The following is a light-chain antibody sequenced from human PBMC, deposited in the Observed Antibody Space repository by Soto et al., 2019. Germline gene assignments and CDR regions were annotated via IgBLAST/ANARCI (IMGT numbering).Light chain of an antibody. CDR1: QSVSSAY. CDR3: XQFHYWWT. J-gene: IGKJ1*01. V-gene: IGKV3-15*01. CDR2: GAS. Sequence: EIVLTQSPGTLSLSLGERATLSCRASQSVSSAYLAWYQQKPGQAPRLLIYGASTRATGLQARFSGSGSGTEFTLTISSLQSEDFAFYYYXQFHYWWTFGQGTKVDIK.